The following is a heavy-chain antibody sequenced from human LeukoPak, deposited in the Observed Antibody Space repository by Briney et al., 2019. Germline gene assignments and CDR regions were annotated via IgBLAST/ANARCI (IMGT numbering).Heavy chain of an antibody. J-gene: IGHJ6*04. D-gene: IGHD3-3*01. CDR3: ARKSPRFSSSGMDV. Sequence: GASVKVSCKASGFSFTGYYFHWVRQAPGQGLEWIGWINPNSGGTNYAQKFQGRVTVTRDTSISTMYMELGRLRFDDTAVYYCARKSPRFSSSGMDVWGKGTTVTVSS. V-gene: IGHV1-2*02. CDR1: GFSFTGYY. CDR2: INPNSGGT.